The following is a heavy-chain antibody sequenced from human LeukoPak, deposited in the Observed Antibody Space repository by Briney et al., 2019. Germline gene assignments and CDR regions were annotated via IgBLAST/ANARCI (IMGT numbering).Heavy chain of an antibody. CDR1: GGSVSGYY. CDR3: ARAGSWKLNFDY. CDR2: VYYSGST. D-gene: IGHD6-13*01. J-gene: IGHJ4*02. Sequence: PSETLSLTCVVSGGSVSGYYWGWIRQPPGRGLEWIGYVYYSGSTNYNPSFKSRITISVDTSRNQFSLQLSSVTAADTAVYYCARAGSWKLNFDYWGQGTLVTVPS. V-gene: IGHV4-59*02.